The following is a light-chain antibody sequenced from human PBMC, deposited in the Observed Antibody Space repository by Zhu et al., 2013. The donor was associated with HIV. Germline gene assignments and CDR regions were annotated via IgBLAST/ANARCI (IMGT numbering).Light chain of an antibody. CDR2: ATS. CDR3: QKYDSAPYS. Sequence: DIQLTQSPSFLSTSVGDRVSFTCRASQDLLVYLAWYQQYPGKAPKLLIYATSRLQSGVPSRFSGSGSGTDFTFTISSLQPEDVATYYCQKYDSAPYSFGQGTKLEIK. V-gene: IGKV1-9*01. J-gene: IGKJ2*03. CDR1: QDLLVY.